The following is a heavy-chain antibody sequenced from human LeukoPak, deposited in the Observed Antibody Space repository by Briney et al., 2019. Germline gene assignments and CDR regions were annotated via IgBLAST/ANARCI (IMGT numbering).Heavy chain of an antibody. Sequence: GGSLRLSCAASGFSFRSYTINWVRQAPGKGLEWVSSISSSGSLIYYADSVRGRFTVSRDNAKNSLYLQMNSLRPEDTALYYCARCRHSYDSSGFPHYWGQGTLVTVSS. J-gene: IGHJ4*02. CDR1: GFSFRSYT. CDR2: ISSSGSLI. CDR3: ARCRHSYDSSGFPHY. V-gene: IGHV3-21*04. D-gene: IGHD3-22*01.